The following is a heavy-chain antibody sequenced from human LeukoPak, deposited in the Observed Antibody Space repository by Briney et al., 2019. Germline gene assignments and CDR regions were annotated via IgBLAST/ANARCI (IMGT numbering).Heavy chain of an antibody. V-gene: IGHV3-21*01. CDR3: ARGVNYYGSGSYYYFDY. Sequence: PGRSLRLSCAASGFTFSSYAMSWVRQAPGKGLEWVSSISSSSSYICYADSVKGRFTISRDNAKNSLYLQMNSLRAEDTAVYYCARGVNYYGSGSYYYFDYWGQGTLVTVSS. D-gene: IGHD3-10*01. CDR2: ISSSSSYI. J-gene: IGHJ4*02. CDR1: GFTFSSYA.